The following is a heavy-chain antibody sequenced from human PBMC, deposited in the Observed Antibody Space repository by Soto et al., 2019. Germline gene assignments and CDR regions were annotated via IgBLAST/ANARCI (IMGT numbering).Heavy chain of an antibody. J-gene: IGHJ6*03. CDR3: ARSDAEYSGYDYEGSYYYYMDV. V-gene: IGHV3-66*01. Sequence: EVQLVESGGGLVQPGGSLRLSCAASGFTVSSNYMSWVRQAPGKGLEGVSVIYSGGSTYYADSVKGRFTISRAKSKTTLYLQMNSLRAEDTAVYYCARSDAEYSGYDYEGSYYYYMDVWGKGTTVTVSS. CDR1: GFTVSSNY. CDR2: IYSGGST. D-gene: IGHD5-12*01.